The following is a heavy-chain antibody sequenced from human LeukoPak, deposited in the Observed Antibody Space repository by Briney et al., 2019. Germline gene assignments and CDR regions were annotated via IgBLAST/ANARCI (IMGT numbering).Heavy chain of an antibody. J-gene: IGHJ5*01. CDR2: IDSSGNV. V-gene: IGHV4-39*07. D-gene: IGHD6-19*01. Sequence: SETLSLTCTVSGGSISTGGFYWGWIRQPPGEGLEYFATIDSSGNVYYNPSLRSRVTMSADTSKNQFSLKLSSMTAADTAVYYCTRQRGQWLVDSWGQGTLVIVSS. CDR1: GGSISTGGFY. CDR3: TRQRGQWLVDS.